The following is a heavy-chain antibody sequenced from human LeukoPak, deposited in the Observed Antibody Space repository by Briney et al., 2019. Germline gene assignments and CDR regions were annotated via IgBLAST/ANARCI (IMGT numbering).Heavy chain of an antibody. CDR2: IKQDGSEK. V-gene: IGHV3-7*01. J-gene: IGHJ4*02. D-gene: IGHD3-10*01. CDR3: ARGRGVRGVISDY. Sequence: PGGSLRLSCAASGFTFSSYWMSWVRQARGKGLEWVANIKQDGSEKYYVDSVKGRFTISRDNAKNSLYLQMNSLRAEDTAVYYCARGRGVRGVISDYWGQGTLVTVSS. CDR1: GFTFSSYW.